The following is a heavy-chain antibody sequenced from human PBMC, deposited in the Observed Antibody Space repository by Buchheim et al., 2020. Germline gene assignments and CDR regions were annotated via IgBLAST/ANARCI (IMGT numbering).Heavy chain of an antibody. CDR2: IGTVGDT. D-gene: IGHD1-14*01. Sequence: EVQLVESGGGLVQPGGSLRLSCAASGFTFSSYDMYWVRQATGRGLEWVSGIGTVGDTHYPDSVKGRVTISRENAKNSLYLQMNNLRAGDTAVYYCARGPRVGTNKGDFSFDYWGQGTL. CDR3: ARGPRVGTNKGDFSFDY. CDR1: GFTFSSYD. V-gene: IGHV3-13*04. J-gene: IGHJ4*02.